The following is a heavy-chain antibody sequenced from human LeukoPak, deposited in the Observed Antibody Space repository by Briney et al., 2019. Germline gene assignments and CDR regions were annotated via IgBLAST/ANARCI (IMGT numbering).Heavy chain of an antibody. J-gene: IGHJ6*03. CDR1: GGSISSGSYY. CDR3: ARGANVVVAATIYYYYYMDV. D-gene: IGHD2-15*01. V-gene: IGHV4-61*02. CDR2: IYTSGST. Sequence: SETLSLTCTVSGGSISSGSYYWSWIRQPAGKGLEWIGRIYTSGSTNYNPSLKSRVTISVDTSKNQFSLKLSSVTAADTAVYYCARGANVVVAATIYYYYYMDVWGKGTTVTISS.